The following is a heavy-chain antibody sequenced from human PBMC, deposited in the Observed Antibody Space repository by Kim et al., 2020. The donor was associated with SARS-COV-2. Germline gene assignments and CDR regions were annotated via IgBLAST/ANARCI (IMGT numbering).Heavy chain of an antibody. CDR2: ISAYNGNT. J-gene: IGHJ4*02. CDR3: ARAHSSGWYLGY. Sequence: ASVKVSCKASGYTFTSYGISWVRQAPGQGLEWMGWISAYNGNTNYAQKLQGRVTMTTDTSTSTAYMELRSLRSNDTAVYYCARAHSSGWYLGYWGQGTLVTVSS. CDR1: GYTFTSYG. V-gene: IGHV1-18*01. D-gene: IGHD6-19*01.